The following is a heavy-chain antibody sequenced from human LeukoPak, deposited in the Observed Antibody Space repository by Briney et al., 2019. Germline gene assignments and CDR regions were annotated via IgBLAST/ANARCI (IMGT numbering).Heavy chain of an antibody. D-gene: IGHD2-21*01. V-gene: IGHV3-72*01. J-gene: IGHJ4*02. Sequence: PGGSLRLSCAASGFSFSDHFMDWVRQAPGKGLEGVGRIKNKGNSYITEYAASVRDRFTISRDDSRSSLFLQMNSLKTADTAVYYCASAVIPTSGFFDYRGQGTLVTVSS. CDR3: ASAVIPTSGFFDY. CDR1: GFSFSDHF. CDR2: IKNKGNSYIT.